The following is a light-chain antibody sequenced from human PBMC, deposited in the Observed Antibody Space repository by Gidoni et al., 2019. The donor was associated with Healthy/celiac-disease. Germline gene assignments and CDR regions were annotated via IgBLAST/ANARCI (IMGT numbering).Light chain of an antibody. CDR2: DVS. Sequence: QSALTQPASGSGSPGQSITISCTGTRSDVGGYNYVSWFQQHPGKAPKLMIYDVSNRPSGVSNRFSGSTSGNTASLTLSGLQAEDVADYYCSSYTSSSTLVVFGGGTTLTVL. CDR1: RSDVGGYNY. V-gene: IGLV2-14*03. CDR3: SSYTSSSTLVV. J-gene: IGLJ2*01.